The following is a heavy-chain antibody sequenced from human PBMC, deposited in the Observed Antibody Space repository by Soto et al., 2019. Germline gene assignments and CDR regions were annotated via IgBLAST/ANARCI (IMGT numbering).Heavy chain of an antibody. CDR3: ARGRDMRFIAAAGTEAFYY. CDR1: GDSVSSNSAA. CDR2: TYYRSKWYN. D-gene: IGHD6-13*01. Sequence: PSQTLSLTCVISGDSVSSNSAAWNWIRQSPSRGLEWLGRTYYRSKWYNDYAVSVKSRITINPDTSKNQFSLQLNSVTPEDTAVYYCARGRDMRFIAAAGTEAFYYWGQGTLVTVSS. V-gene: IGHV6-1*01. J-gene: IGHJ4*02.